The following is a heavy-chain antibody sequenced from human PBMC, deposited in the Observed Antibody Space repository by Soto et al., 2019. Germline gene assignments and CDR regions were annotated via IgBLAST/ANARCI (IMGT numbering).Heavy chain of an antibody. Sequence: SETLSLTCAVYGGSFSGYYWSWIRQPPGKGLEWIGEINHSGSTNYNPSLKSRVTISVDTSKNQFSLKLSSVTAADTAVYYCARGSKRYFDWPFDYWGQGTLVTVSS. V-gene: IGHV4-34*01. J-gene: IGHJ4*02. CDR1: GGSFSGYY. D-gene: IGHD3-9*01. CDR2: INHSGST. CDR3: ARGSKRYFDWPFDY.